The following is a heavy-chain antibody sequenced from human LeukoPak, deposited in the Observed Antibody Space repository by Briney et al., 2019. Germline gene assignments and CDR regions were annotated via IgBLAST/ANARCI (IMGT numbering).Heavy chain of an antibody. CDR3: ARGNYDFWSGSYYYYMDV. Sequence: PGGSLRLSCAASGFTFSSYSMNWVRQAPGKGLEWVSYISSSSSTIYYADSVKGRFTISRDNAKNSLYLQMNSLRAEDTAVYYCARGNYDFWSGSYYYYMDVWGKGTTVTVSS. J-gene: IGHJ6*03. V-gene: IGHV3-48*01. CDR2: ISSSSSTI. CDR1: GFTFSSYS. D-gene: IGHD3-3*01.